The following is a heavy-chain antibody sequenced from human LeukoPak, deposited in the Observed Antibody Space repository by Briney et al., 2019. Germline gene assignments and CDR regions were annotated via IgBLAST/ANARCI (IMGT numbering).Heavy chain of an antibody. CDR3: ARGLAAAGY. CDR2: INHSGST. V-gene: IGHV4-34*01. J-gene: IGHJ4*02. D-gene: IGHD6-13*01. CDR1: GGSFSGYY. Sequence: PSETLSLTCAVYGGSFSGYYWSWIRQPPGKGLEWIGEINHSGSTNYNPSLKSRVTISVDTSKNQFTVKLCSVTAADTAVYYCARGLAAAGYWGQGTLVTVSS.